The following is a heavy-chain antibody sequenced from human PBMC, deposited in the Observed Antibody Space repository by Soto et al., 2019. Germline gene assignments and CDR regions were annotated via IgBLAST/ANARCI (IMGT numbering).Heavy chain of an antibody. CDR2: ISGSGGST. Sequence: EVQLLESGGGLVQPGGSLRLSCAASGFTFSSYAMSWVRQAPGKGLEWVSAISGSGGSTYYADSVKGRFTISRDNSKNTLYLQMNSLSGEGTAVCYGAKPARGWSSATGYWGQGPLVTVSS. CDR1: GFTFSSYA. V-gene: IGHV3-23*01. D-gene: IGHD6-19*01. J-gene: IGHJ4*02. CDR3: AKPARGWSSATGY.